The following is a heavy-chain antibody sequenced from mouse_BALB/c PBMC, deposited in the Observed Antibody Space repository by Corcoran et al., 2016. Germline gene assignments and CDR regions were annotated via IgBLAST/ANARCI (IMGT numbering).Heavy chain of an antibody. J-gene: IGHJ1*01. CDR3: ARSYGNYPYWYFDV. V-gene: IGHV1S136*01. Sequence: EVQLQQSGPELVKPGASVKMSCKASGYTFTSYVMHWVKQKPGQGLEWIGYINPYNDGTKYNEKFKGKATLTSDKSSSTAYMELSSLTSEDSAVYYCARSYGNYPYWYFDVWGAGTTVTVSS. D-gene: IGHD2-1*01. CDR1: GYTFTSYV. CDR2: INPYNDGT.